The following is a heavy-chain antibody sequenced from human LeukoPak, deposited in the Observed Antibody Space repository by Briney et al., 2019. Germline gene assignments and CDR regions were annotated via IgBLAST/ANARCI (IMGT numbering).Heavy chain of an antibody. D-gene: IGHD2-2*01. V-gene: IGHV3-30*03. CDR3: ASDSLYCSSTSCSFDY. CDR2: ISYDGTNK. J-gene: IGHJ4*02. Sequence: GGSLRLSCAASGFTFSSYGMHWVRQAPGKGLEWVAVISYDGTNKYYADSVKGRFTISRDNSMNTVYLQMNSLRAEDTAVYYCASDSLYCSSTSCSFDYWGQGTLVTVSS. CDR1: GFTFSSYG.